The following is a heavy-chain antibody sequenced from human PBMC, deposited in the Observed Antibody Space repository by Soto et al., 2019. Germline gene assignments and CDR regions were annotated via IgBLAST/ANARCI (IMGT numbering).Heavy chain of an antibody. CDR2: ISFDGTNT. V-gene: IGHV3-30*18. D-gene: IGHD3-16*02. CDR1: GFTFSNFG. J-gene: IGHJ4*02. Sequence: GGSLRLSCAASGFTFSNFGLHWVRQAPGKGLEWVAFISFDGTNTDHIDSVKGRFTISRDNSKNTLYLQMTTLRADDTAVYFCTKNHQPYGDRSFDLWGQGTLVTVSS. CDR3: TKNHQPYGDRSFDL.